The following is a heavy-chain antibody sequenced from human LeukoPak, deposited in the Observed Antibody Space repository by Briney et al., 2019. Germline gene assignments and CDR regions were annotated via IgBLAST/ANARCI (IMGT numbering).Heavy chain of an antibody. V-gene: IGHV3-30-3*01. CDR2: ISYDGSNK. J-gene: IGHJ4*02. Sequence: GRSLRLSCAASGFAFSSYAMHWVRQAPGKGLEWVAVISYDGSNKYYADSVKGRFTISRGNSKNTLYLQMNSLRAEDTAVYYCARELLLSGGQQLDYWGQGTLVTVSS. CDR3: ARELLLSGGQQLDY. D-gene: IGHD6-13*01. CDR1: GFAFSSYA.